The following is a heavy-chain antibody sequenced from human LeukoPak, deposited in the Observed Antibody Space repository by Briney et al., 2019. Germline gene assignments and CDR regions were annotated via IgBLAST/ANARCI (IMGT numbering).Heavy chain of an antibody. CDR2: ISGSGGST. CDR3: AKSGSSWMTGPLDY. J-gene: IGHJ4*02. Sequence: GGSLRLSCAASGFTFSSYAMSRVRQAPGKGLEWVSAISGSGGSTYYADSVKGRFTISRDNSKNTLYLQMNSLRAEDTAVYYCAKSGSSWMTGPLDYWGQGTLVTVSS. CDR1: GFTFSSYA. V-gene: IGHV3-23*01. D-gene: IGHD6-13*01.